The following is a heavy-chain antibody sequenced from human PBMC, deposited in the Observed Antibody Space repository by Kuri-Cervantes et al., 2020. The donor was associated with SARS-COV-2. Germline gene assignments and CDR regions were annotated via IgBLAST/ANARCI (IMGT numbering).Heavy chain of an antibody. CDR1: GFTFSSYG. D-gene: IGHD4-17*01. CDR3: AKDLYGVPLYYYYYNMDV. CDR2: ISYDESNI. V-gene: IGHV3-30*18. J-gene: IGHJ6*02. Sequence: GGSLKISCVASGFTFSSYGMHWVRQAPGKGLEWVAVISYDESNIYYADSVKGRFTISRDNSKNTLFLQMNSLRAEDTAVYYCAKDLYGVPLYYYYYNMDVWGQGTTVTVSS.